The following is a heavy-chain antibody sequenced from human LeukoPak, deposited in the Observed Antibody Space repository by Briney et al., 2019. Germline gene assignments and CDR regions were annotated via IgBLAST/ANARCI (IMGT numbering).Heavy chain of an antibody. CDR2: ISWNSGSI. CDR1: GFTFDGYA. J-gene: IGHJ6*02. CDR3: AKDKGAVGAYGMDV. V-gene: IGHV3-9*01. Sequence: GGSLRLSCAASGFTFDGYAMHWVRQAPGKGLEWVSGISWNSGSIGHADSVKGRFTISRDNAKNSLYLQMNSLRAEDTALYYCAKDKGAVGAYGMDVWGQGTTVTVSS. D-gene: IGHD2-15*01.